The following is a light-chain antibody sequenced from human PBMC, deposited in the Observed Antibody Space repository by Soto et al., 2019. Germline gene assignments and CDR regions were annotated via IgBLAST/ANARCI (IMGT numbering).Light chain of an antibody. Sequence: QYALTQPRSVSGSPGQSVTISCTGTSSDVGRYNYVSWYQGHPGKAPKVMINDVNKRPSGVPDRFSGSKSGNTASLTISGLQADDEADYYCCSYAGSYTWVFGGGTKLTVL. CDR3: CSYAGSYTWV. J-gene: IGLJ3*02. CDR1: SSDVGRYNY. V-gene: IGLV2-11*01. CDR2: DVN.